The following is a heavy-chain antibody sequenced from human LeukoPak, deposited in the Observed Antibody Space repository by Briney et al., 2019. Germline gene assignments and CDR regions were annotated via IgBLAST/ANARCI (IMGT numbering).Heavy chain of an antibody. Sequence: ASVKVSCKASGYTFADYYMQWVRQAPGQGLEWMGWINPNSGGTNYAQKFQGRVTMTRDTSISTAYMELSSLRSDDSAVYYCATGEGVGATLYFDYWGQGTLVTVSS. CDR1: GYTFADYY. CDR2: INPNSGGT. D-gene: IGHD1-26*01. V-gene: IGHV1-2*02. CDR3: ATGEGVGATLYFDY. J-gene: IGHJ4*02.